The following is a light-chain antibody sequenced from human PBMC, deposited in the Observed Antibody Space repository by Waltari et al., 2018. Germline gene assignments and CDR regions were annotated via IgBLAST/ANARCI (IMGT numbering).Light chain of an antibody. Sequence: QSALTQPASVSGSPGQSITISCTGTRSDVGNYKRVSWYQQHPSKAPKLMIYAVSKRPSGVSDRFSGSKSGDMASLTISGLQPEDEAEYFCSSYAGSSKGVFGGGTKVTVL. CDR2: AVS. J-gene: IGLJ2*01. CDR3: SSYAGSSKGV. CDR1: RSDVGNYKR. V-gene: IGLV2-23*02.